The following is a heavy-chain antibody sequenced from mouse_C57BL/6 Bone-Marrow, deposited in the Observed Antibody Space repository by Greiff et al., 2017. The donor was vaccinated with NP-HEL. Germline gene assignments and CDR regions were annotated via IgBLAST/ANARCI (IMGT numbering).Heavy chain of an antibody. V-gene: IGHV1-64*01. J-gene: IGHJ4*01. CDR2: IHPNSGST. Sequence: VQLQQPGAELVKPGASVKLSCKASGYTFTSYWMHWVKRRPGQGLEWIGRIHPNSGSTNYNEKFKSKASLTVDKSSSTAYMQLSSLTSEDSAVYYCAGDYYGIAMDYWGQGTSVTVSS. D-gene: IGHD1-1*01. CDR3: AGDYYGIAMDY. CDR1: GYTFTSYW.